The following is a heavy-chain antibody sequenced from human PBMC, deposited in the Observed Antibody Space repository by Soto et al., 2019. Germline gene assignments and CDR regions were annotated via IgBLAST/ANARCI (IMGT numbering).Heavy chain of an antibody. V-gene: IGHV1-18*01. CDR3: ARDSSGWSWYYYGMDV. D-gene: IGHD6-19*01. CDR1: GYTFNSYV. Sequence: ASVKVSCKASGYTFNSYVICCVRQPPGQGLEWMGWISAYNGNTNYAQKLQGRVTMTTDTSTSTAYMELRSLRSDDTAVYYCARDSSGWSWYYYGMDVWGQGTTVTVSS. J-gene: IGHJ6*02. CDR2: ISAYNGNT.